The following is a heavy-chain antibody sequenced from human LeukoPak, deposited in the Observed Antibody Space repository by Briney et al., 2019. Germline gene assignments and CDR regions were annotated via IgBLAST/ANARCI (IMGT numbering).Heavy chain of an antibody. CDR1: GFTFSSYW. V-gene: IGHV3-7*01. CDR2: IKQDGSEK. J-gene: IGHJ4*02. CDR3: ARDGAKIYSGYDNYYFDY. Sequence: GGSLRLSCAASGFTFSSYWMSWVRQAPGKGLEWVANIKQDGSEKYYVDSVKDRFTISRDNAKNSLYLQMNSLRAEDTAVYYCARDGAKIYSGYDNYYFDYWGQGTLVTVSS. D-gene: IGHD5-12*01.